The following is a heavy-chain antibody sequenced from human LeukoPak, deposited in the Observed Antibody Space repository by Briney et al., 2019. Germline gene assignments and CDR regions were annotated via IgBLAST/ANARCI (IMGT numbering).Heavy chain of an antibody. CDR1: GGSISSYY. CDR2: IYYSGST. D-gene: IGHD3-22*01. J-gene: IGHJ4*02. CDR3: ARVRATYYYDSSGYYPDY. V-gene: IGHV4-59*01. Sequence: SSETLSLTCTVSGGSISSYYWSWIRQPPGKGLEWIGYIYYSGSTNYNPSLKSRVTISVDTSENQFSLKLSSVTAADTAVYYCARVRATYYYDSSGYYPDYWGQRTLVTVSS.